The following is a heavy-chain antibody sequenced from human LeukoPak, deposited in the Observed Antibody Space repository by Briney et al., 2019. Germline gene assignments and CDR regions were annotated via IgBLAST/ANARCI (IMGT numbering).Heavy chain of an antibody. CDR2: ISGSGGTT. CDR1: GFTFRSYA. CDR3: AKGDNRPWNVCY. Sequence: PGGSLRLSCAASGFTFRSYAMNWVRQAPGKGLEWVSTISGSGGTTYYADSVKGRFTISRDNSKNTLFLQMNSLRAEDTAVYYCAKGDNRPWNVCYWGQGTLVTVSS. J-gene: IGHJ4*02. V-gene: IGHV3-23*01. D-gene: IGHD1-1*01.